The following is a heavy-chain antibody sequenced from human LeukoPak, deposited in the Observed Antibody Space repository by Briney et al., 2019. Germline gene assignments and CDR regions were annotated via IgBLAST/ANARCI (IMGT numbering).Heavy chain of an antibody. CDR2: INPNSGGT. CDR3: ASGTVTTHYYYYYMDV. Sequence: GASVKVSCKASGYTFTGYYMHWVRQAPGQGLEWMGWINPNSGGTNYAQKFQGRVTMTRDTSISTAYMELSRLRSDDTAVYYCASGTVTTHYYYYYMDVWGKGTTVTVSS. CDR1: GYTFTGYY. D-gene: IGHD4-17*01. V-gene: IGHV1-2*02. J-gene: IGHJ6*03.